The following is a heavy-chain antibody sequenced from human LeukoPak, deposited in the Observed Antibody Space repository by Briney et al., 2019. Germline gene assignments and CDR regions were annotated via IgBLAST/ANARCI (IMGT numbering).Heavy chain of an antibody. D-gene: IGHD3-22*01. J-gene: IGHJ4*02. CDR3: ARVSPSYYDSSGYYS. Sequence: SGTLSLTCAVSGGSISSSNWWSWVRQPPGKGLEWIGEIYHSGSTNYNPSLKSRVTISVDTSKNQFSLKLSSVTAADTAVYYCARVSPSYYDSSGYYSWGQGTLVTVSS. CDR2: IYHSGST. V-gene: IGHV4-4*02. CDR1: GGSISSSNW.